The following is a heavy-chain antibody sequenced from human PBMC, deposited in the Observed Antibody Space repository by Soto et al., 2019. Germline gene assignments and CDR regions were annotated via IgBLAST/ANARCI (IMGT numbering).Heavy chain of an antibody. J-gene: IGHJ5*02. D-gene: IGHD3-16*01. CDR2: INWDYDK. CDR1: GFSLSTSGVG. V-gene: IGHV2-5*02. Sequence: QITLKESGPTLVKPTQTLTLTCTFSGFSLSTSGVGVGWIRQPPGKALEWLALINWDYDKRYSPSLKSRLTITKDTSKNQVVLTMTNMDPVDTATYYCAHSLYDYVWATNWFDPWGQGTLVTVPS. CDR3: AHSLYDYVWATNWFDP.